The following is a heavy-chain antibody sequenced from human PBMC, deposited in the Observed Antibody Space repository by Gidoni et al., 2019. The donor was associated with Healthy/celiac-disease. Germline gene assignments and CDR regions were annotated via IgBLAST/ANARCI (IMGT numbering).Heavy chain of an antibody. J-gene: IGHJ4*02. Sequence: QITLKESGPTLVKPTQTLTLTCTFSGFSLSTSGVGVGWLRQPPGKALEWLALIYWNDDKRYSPSLKSRLTITKDTSKHQVVLTMTNMDPVDTATYYCAHSLITKSNWGYWGQGTLVTVSS. CDR2: IYWNDDK. V-gene: IGHV2-5*01. CDR1: GFSLSTSGVG. D-gene: IGHD7-27*01. CDR3: AHSLITKSNWGY.